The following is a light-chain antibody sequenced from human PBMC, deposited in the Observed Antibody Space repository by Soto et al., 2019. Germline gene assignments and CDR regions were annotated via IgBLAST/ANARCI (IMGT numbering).Light chain of an antibody. V-gene: IGKV3-15*01. CDR2: GAS. Sequence: IVMTQSPATLSMSPGERATLSCRASQSLNRDLAWYQQKPGQSPSLLIFGASIRATGIPARFSGSGSVTEFTLTIGSLQSADCALYYCQQYNNWQGTFGQGTKVDI. J-gene: IGKJ1*01. CDR1: QSLNRD. CDR3: QQYNNWQGT.